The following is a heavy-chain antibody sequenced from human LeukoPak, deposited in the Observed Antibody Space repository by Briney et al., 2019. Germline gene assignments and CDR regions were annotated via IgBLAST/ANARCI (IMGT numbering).Heavy chain of an antibody. CDR2: IGIVSVST. CDR3: AKHSGAYSFDS. V-gene: IGHV3-23*01. D-gene: IGHD1-26*01. Sequence: GGSLRLSCAASGFTFSTYAMSWVRQAPGEGLEWVSAIGIVSVSTYYADSVKGRFTISRDDSKSTLYPQLNSLRAEDTAVYYCAKHSGAYSFDSWGQGTLITVSS. J-gene: IGHJ4*02. CDR1: GFTFSTYA.